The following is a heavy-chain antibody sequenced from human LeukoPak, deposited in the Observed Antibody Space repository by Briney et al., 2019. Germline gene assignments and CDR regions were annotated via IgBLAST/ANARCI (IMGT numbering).Heavy chain of an antibody. V-gene: IGHV4-38-2*02. CDR3: ARDPRYYYDDGSRISFYFDF. J-gene: IGHJ4*02. CDR2: SFFYGGTT. D-gene: IGHD3-22*01. CDR1: GYSISSGYY. Sequence: PSETLSLTCTVSGYSISSGYYWGWIRQPPGKGLEWIGSSFFYGGTTLYNPSLRSRVTISVDTSTNQFSLQLSSVTAADTAVYYCARDPRYYYDDGSRISFYFDFWGQGTLVSVSS.